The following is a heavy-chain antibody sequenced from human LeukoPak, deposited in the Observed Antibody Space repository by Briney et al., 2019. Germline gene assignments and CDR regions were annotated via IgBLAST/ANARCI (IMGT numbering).Heavy chain of an antibody. J-gene: IGHJ4*02. CDR2: IYSSGST. D-gene: IGHD6-13*01. Sequence: SEALSLTCTVSGVSISSYYWNWIRLPPGKGLEWIGYIYSSGSTIYNPSLKSRVTISIDTSRNQFSLRLSSVTAADTAVYYCATTPREYSSTWYYFDYWGQGILVTVSS. CDR1: GVSISSYY. CDR3: ATTPREYSSTWYYFDY. V-gene: IGHV4-59*08.